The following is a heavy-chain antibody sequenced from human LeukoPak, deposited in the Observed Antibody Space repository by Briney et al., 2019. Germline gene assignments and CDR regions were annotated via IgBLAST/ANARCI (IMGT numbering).Heavy chain of an antibody. V-gene: IGHV4-34*01. J-gene: IGHJ4*02. Sequence: ASETLSLTCAVYGGSFSGYYWSWIRQPPGKGLEWIGEINHSGSTNYNPSLKSRVTISVDTSKNQFSLKLSSVTAADTAVYYCAILVEYSSSPDYWGQGTLVTVSS. CDR2: INHSGST. CDR3: AILVEYSSSPDY. D-gene: IGHD6-6*01. CDR1: GGSFSGYY.